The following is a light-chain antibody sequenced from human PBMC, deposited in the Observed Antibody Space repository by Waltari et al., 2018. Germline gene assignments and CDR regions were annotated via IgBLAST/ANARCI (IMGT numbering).Light chain of an antibody. V-gene: IGKV1-5*03. CDR1: QSISKW. CDR3: QQYNSYSLLT. CDR2: KAS. Sequence: DIQMTQSPSTLSASVGDRVIISCRASQSISKWLAWYQQTPGKTTNLLIYKASTLESGVPSRFSGSGSGTDFTLTISSLQPDDFATYYCQQYNSYSLLTFGGGTKIEIK. J-gene: IGKJ4*01.